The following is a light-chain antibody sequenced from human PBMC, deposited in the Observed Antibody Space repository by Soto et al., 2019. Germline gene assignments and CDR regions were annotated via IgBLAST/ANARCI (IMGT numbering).Light chain of an antibody. V-gene: IGLV6-57*04. Sequence: FMLTQPHSVSESPGKTVTISCTRSSGSIASNYVQWYQQRPGSAPTTVIYEDNQRPSGVPDRFSGSIDSSSNSASLTIYGLKTEDEADYYCQSYDSSNVVFGGGTKLTVL. CDR3: QSYDSSNVV. J-gene: IGLJ2*01. CDR2: EDN. CDR1: SGSIASNY.